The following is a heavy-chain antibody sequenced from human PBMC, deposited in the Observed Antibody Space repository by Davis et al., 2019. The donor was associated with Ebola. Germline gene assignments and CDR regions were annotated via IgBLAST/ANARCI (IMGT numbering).Heavy chain of an antibody. V-gene: IGHV3-30*18. D-gene: IGHD6-13*01. CDR2: LSYEGTKK. Sequence: GESLKISCTASGFTFSNFGMHWVRQAPGKALERLALLSYEGTKKYFADSSKGRFTISRDNSKNTLYLQMNSLRAEDTAMYYCAKGPVGRRWGFYSRGAMDGWGQGTTVTVSS. J-gene: IGHJ6*02. CDR1: GFTFSNFG. CDR3: AKGPVGRRWGFYSRGAMDG.